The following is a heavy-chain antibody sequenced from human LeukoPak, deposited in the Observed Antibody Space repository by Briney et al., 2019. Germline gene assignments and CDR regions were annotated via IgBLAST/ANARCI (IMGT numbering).Heavy chain of an antibody. D-gene: IGHD3-10*01. CDR2: ISHTGSTM. J-gene: IGHJ6*02. V-gene: IGHV3-48*04. CDR1: GFRFSSYS. CDR3: AIPPLSGTGSSRPLAEMDV. Sequence: GGSLRLSCAASGFRFSSYSMNWVRQAPGKGLEWVSYISHTGSTMSYADSVKGRFTVSRDNARNSLHLQMNSLRAEDTAVYYCAIPPLSGTGSSRPLAEMDVWGQGTTVTVSS.